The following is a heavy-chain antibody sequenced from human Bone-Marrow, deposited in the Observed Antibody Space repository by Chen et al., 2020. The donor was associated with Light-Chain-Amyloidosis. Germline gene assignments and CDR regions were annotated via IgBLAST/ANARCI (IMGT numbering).Heavy chain of an antibody. V-gene: IGHV3-49*05. CDR1: GFTFGAYA. CDR3: TRGRGVYYDSSEAFDP. Sequence: QLVESGGGVVKPGLSLSLSCTASGFTFGAYAMSWFRQAPGKGLEGVGFIRSKAYGGTTEYAASVKGRFTISRDDSKSIAYLQMNSLKTEDTAVYYCTRGRGVYYDSSEAFDPWGQGTLVTVSS. D-gene: IGHD3-22*01. J-gene: IGHJ5*02. CDR2: IRSKAYGGTT.